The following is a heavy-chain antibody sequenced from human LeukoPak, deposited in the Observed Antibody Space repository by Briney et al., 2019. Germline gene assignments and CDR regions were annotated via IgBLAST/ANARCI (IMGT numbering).Heavy chain of an antibody. CDR1: GFTVSSNY. V-gene: IGHV3-53*01. CDR2: IYSGGST. J-gene: IGHJ4*02. Sequence: PGGSLRLSCAAAGFTVSSNYMSWVRQAPGKGLELVSVIYSGGSTYYADSVKGRFTISRDNSKNTLYLQMNSLRAEDTAVYYCARDSEVGPPEYWGQGTLVTVSS. D-gene: IGHD2-2*01. CDR3: ARDSEVGPPEY.